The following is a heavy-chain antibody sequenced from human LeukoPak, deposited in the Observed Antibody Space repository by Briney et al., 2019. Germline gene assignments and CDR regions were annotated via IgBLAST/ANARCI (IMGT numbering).Heavy chain of an antibody. Sequence: GESLQISCRGSGYTFENYWIAWVRQLPGQGLEWMGIIYPDDSDTTYSPSFEGQVTISVDKSIKTAYLQWNSLEASDTAIYYCARQGVAVAGTLWLDPWGQGTLVTVSS. D-gene: IGHD6-19*01. CDR1: GYTFENYW. J-gene: IGHJ5*02. CDR3: ARQGVAVAGTLWLDP. CDR2: IYPDDSDT. V-gene: IGHV5-51*01.